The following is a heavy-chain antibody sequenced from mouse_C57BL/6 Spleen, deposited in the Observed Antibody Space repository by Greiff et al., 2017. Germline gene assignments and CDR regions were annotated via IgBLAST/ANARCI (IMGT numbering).Heavy chain of an antibody. J-gene: IGHJ3*01. CDR1: GYTFTSYW. Sequence: QVQLQQPGAELVKPGASVKLSCKASGYTFTSYWMQWVKQRPGQGLEWIGEIDPSDSYTNYTQKFKGKATLTVDTSSSTAYMQLSSLTSEDSAVYYCARFSNGYLFAYWGQGTLVTVSA. CDR2: IDPSDSYT. V-gene: IGHV1-50*01. D-gene: IGHD2-3*01. CDR3: ARFSNGYLFAY.